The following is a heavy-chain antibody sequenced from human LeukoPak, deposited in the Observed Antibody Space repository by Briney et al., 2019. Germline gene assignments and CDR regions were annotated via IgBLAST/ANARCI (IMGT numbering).Heavy chain of an antibody. CDR1: GFTFSDYA. CDR2: IRNKANGGTT. D-gene: IGHD3-22*01. J-gene: IGHJ3*02. V-gene: IGHV3-49*04. CDR3: SRFYSSGWASGAFDI. Sequence: GGSLRLSCTTSGFTFSDYAVSWVRQAPGKGLEWIGFIRNKANGGTTEYAASVKGRFTISRDDSKTIAHLQMSSLKTEDAAVYYCSRFYSSGWASGAFDIWGQGTMVTVSS.